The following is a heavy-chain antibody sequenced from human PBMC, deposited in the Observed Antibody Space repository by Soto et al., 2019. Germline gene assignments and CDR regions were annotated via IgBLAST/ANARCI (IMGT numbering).Heavy chain of an antibody. CDR1: GGSSGNSY. CDR2: IYYSGSS. CDR3: ARHSSSWPIFDY. J-gene: IGHJ4*02. Sequence: SVTMSLTCTVGGGSSGNSYWNWIQQSPGKGLEWIGYIYYSGSSNYNPSLKSRVSISVDTSKNQFSLKLSSVTAADTAVYYCARHSSSWPIFDYWGQGTLVTVSS. V-gene: IGHV4-59*08. D-gene: IGHD6-13*01.